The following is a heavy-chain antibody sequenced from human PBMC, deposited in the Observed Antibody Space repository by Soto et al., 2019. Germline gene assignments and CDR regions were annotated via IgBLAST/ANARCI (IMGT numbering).Heavy chain of an antibody. V-gene: IGHV4-34*01. CDR2: INHSGST. CDR1: GGSFSGYY. CDR3: AGRSPVRPFDI. Sequence: PSETLSLTCAVYGGSFSGYYWSWIRQPPGKGLEWIGEINHSGSTNYNPSLKSRVTISVDTSKNQFSLKLSSVTAADTAVYYCAGRSPVRPFDIWGQGKMVT. J-gene: IGHJ3*02.